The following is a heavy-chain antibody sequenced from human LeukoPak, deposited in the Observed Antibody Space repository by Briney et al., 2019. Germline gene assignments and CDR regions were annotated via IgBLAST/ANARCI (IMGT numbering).Heavy chain of an antibody. CDR3: AKVRRYSSGWYGDY. V-gene: IGHV3-30*02. Sequence: PGGSLRLSCAASGFTFSSYGMHWFRQAPGKGLEGVAFIRYDGSNKYYADSVKGRFTISRDNSKNTLYLQMNSLRAEDTALYYCAKVRRYSSGWYGDYWGQGTLVTVSS. CDR1: GFTFSSYG. J-gene: IGHJ4*02. CDR2: IRYDGSNK. D-gene: IGHD6-19*01.